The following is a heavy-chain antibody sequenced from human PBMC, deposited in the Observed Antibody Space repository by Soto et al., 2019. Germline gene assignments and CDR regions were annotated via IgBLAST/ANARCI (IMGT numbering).Heavy chain of an antibody. J-gene: IGHJ6*03. CDR3: ARHWRKAAAGTYYYYYYMDV. D-gene: IGHD6-13*01. V-gene: IGHV4-39*01. Sequence: SETLSLTCTVSGGSISSSSYYWGWIRQPPGKGLEWIGSIYYSGSTYYNPSLKSRVTISVDTSKNQFSLKLSSVTAADTAVYYCARHWRKAAAGTYYYYYYMDVWGKGTTVTVSS. CDR1: GGSISSSSYY. CDR2: IYYSGST.